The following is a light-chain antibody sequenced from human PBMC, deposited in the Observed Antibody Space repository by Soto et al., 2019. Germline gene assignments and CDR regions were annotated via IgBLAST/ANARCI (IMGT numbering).Light chain of an antibody. J-gene: IGKJ1*01. CDR3: QQYNSLPWT. CDR1: QSISRW. CDR2: KAS. Sequence: DIQMTQSPSTLSASVGDRVTITCRASQSISRWLGWYQQKPGKAPKLLIYKASSLESGVPSRFSGSGSGTDFTLTINRLQPDDFATYYCQQYNSLPWTFGQGTKVDIK. V-gene: IGKV1-5*03.